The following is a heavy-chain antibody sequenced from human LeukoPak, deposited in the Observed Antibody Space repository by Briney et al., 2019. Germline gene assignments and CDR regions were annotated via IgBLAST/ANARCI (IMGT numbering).Heavy chain of an antibody. D-gene: IGHD3-10*01. V-gene: IGHV3-23*01. CDR1: GFTFSSYV. CDR2: ISGNGDNT. J-gene: IGHJ4*02. CDR3: AKDVLYYYGSGSFYFDH. Sequence: HPGGSLRLSCAASGFTFSSYVMTWVRQAPGKGLEWVSAISGNGDNTFYADSVKGRFTVSRDNSKNTLYLQMNSLSAEDTATYYCAKDVLYYYGSGSFYFDHWGQGTLVIVSS.